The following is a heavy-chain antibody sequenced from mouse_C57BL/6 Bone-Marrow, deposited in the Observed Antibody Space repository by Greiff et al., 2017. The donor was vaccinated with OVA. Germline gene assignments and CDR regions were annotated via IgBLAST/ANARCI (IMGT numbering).Heavy chain of an antibody. J-gene: IGHJ1*03. V-gene: IGHV1-39*01. CDR1: GYSFTDYN. CDR3: AFYYGSSYRYFDV. CDR2: INPNYGTT. Sequence: EVQLQQSGPELVKPGASVKISCKASGYSFTDYNMNWVKQSNGKSLEWIGVINPNYGTTSYNQNFKGKATLTVDKSSSTAYMQLNSLTSEDSAVYYCAFYYGSSYRYFDVWGTGTTVTVSS. D-gene: IGHD1-1*01.